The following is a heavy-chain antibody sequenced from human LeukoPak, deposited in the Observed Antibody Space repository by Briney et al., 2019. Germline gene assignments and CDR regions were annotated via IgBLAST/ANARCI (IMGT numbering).Heavy chain of an antibody. CDR2: INHSGST. CDR1: GGSFSGYY. Sequence: SETLSLTCAVYGGSFSGYYWSWIRQPPGKGLEWMGEINHSGSTDYNPSLKSRVTISVDTSKNQFSLKLSSVTAADTAVYYCARGLGGSYSDYWGQGTLVTVSS. D-gene: IGHD1-26*01. V-gene: IGHV4-34*01. J-gene: IGHJ4*02. CDR3: ARGLGGSYSDY.